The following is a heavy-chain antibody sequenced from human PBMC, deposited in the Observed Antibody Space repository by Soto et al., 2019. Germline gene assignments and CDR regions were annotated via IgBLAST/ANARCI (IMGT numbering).Heavy chain of an antibody. CDR1: GGSISSYY. CDR3: ARVVEPDAYYYYMDV. Sequence: SETLSLTCTVSGGSISSYYWSWIRQPPGKGLEWIGYIYYSGSTNYNPSLKSRVTISVDTSKNQFSLKLSSVTAADTAVYYCARVVEPDAYYYYMDVWGKGTTITVSS. CDR2: IYYSGST. J-gene: IGHJ6*03. D-gene: IGHD1-1*01. V-gene: IGHV4-59*01.